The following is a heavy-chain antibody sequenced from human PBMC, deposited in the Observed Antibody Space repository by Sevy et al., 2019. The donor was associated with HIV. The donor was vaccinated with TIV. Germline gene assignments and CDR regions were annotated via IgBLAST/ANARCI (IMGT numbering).Heavy chain of an antibody. CDR3: AAGKYSSGWLQIEPFDY. CDR1: GFTFSSYG. CDR2: ISYDGSNK. Sequence: GGSLRLSCAASGFTFSSYGMHWVRQAPGKGLEGVAVISYDGSNKYYADSVKGRFTISRDNSKNTLYLQMNSLRAEDTAVYYCAAGKYSSGWLQIEPFDYWGQGTLVTVSS. V-gene: IGHV3-30*03. D-gene: IGHD6-19*01. J-gene: IGHJ4*02.